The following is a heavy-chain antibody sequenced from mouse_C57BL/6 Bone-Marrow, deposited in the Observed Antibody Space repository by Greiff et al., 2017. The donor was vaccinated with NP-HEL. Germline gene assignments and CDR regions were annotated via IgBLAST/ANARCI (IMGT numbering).Heavy chain of an antibody. CDR3: ARTYYFDY. CDR2: IDPSDSYT. Sequence: QVQLQQPGAELVKPGASVKLSCKASGYTFTSYWMQWVKQRPGQGLEWIGEIDPSDSYTNSNQKFKGKATLTVDTSSSSAYMQLSSLTSEDSAVYYCARTYYFDYWGQGTTLTVSS. J-gene: IGHJ2*01. V-gene: IGHV1-50*01. CDR1: GYTFTSYW.